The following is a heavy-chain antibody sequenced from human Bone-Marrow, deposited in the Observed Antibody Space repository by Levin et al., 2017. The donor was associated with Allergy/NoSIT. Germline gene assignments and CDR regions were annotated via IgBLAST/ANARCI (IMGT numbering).Heavy chain of an antibody. Sequence: SETLSLTCTVSDGSISNYYWNWIRQPAGKGLEWIGRIYTTGNTHYNPSLRSRVTMSVDTSKNQFSPKLSSVTAADAPAYYCARERHYYGSGTCVVDYYAMGVWGQGTTVTVCS. V-gene: IGHV4-4*07. CDR3: ARERHYYGSGTCVVDYYAMGV. J-gene: IGHJ6*02. CDR2: IYTTGNT. CDR1: DGSISNYY. D-gene: IGHD3-10*01.